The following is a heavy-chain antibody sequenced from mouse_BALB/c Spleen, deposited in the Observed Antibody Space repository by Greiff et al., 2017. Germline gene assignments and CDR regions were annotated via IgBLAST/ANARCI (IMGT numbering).Heavy chain of an antibody. CDR3: ARRETGAWFAY. Sequence: EVQLQQTGPELVKPGASVKISCKASGYSFTDYIMLWVKQSHGKSLEWIGNINPYYGSTSYNLKFKGKATLTVDKSSSTAYMQLNSLTSEDSAVYYCARRETGAWFAYWGQGTLVTVSA. CDR2: INPYYGST. V-gene: IGHV1-39*01. J-gene: IGHJ3*01. D-gene: IGHD4-1*01. CDR1: GYSFTDYI.